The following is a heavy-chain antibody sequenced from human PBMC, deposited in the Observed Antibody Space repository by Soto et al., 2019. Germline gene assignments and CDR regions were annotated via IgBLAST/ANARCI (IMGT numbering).Heavy chain of an antibody. CDR3: ARGERWFGDLTRWFDP. D-gene: IGHD3-10*01. J-gene: IGHJ5*02. CDR1: GYTFTSYA. CDR2: INAGNGNT. Sequence: QVQLVQSGAEVKKPGASVKVSCKASGYTFTSYAMHWVRQAPGQRLEWMGWINAGNGNTKYSQKFQGRVTITRDTSASTDYMELSSLRSEDTAVYYCARGERWFGDLTRWFDPWGQGTLVTVSS. V-gene: IGHV1-3*01.